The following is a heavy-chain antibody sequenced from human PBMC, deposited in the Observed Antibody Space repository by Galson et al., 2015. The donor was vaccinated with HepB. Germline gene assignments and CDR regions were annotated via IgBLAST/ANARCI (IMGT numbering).Heavy chain of an antibody. J-gene: IGHJ6*03. CDR2: TYYRSKWYN. CDR3: ARLTIFGVVTSNIQYYYMDV. Sequence: CAISGDSVSSNSAAWNWIRQSPSRGLEWLGRTYYRSKWYNDYAVSVKSRITINPDTSKNQFSLQLNSVTPEDTAVYYCARLTIFGVVTSNIQYYYMDVWGKGTTVTVSS. D-gene: IGHD3-3*01. V-gene: IGHV6-1*01. CDR1: GDSVSSNSAA.